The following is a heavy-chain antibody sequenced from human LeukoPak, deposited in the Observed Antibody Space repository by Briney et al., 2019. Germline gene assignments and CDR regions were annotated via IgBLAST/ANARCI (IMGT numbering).Heavy chain of an antibody. Sequence: GGSLRLSCAASGFTFSSYAMSWVRQAPGKGLEWVSAISGSGGSTYYADSVKGRFTISRDNSKNTLYLQMSSLRAEDTAVYYCAKEEQQLVPIYYYYMDVWGKGTTVTVSS. D-gene: IGHD6-13*01. V-gene: IGHV3-23*01. CDR3: AKEEQQLVPIYYYYMDV. J-gene: IGHJ6*03. CDR2: ISGSGGST. CDR1: GFTFSSYA.